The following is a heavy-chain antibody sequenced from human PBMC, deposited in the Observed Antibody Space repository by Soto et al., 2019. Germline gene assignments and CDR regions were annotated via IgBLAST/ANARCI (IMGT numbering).Heavy chain of an antibody. J-gene: IGHJ4*02. CDR3: SVARRDGDTI. Sequence: EVQVVESGGGLVQPGGSLRLSCAASGFFVTNYYMSWFRQAPGKGLEWVSVIYRGGDRYYADSVQGRFTTSRDTSRNSLDLQMNRLGVGDNDVYYCSVARRDGDTIWGQGVVVNVSS. D-gene: IGHD3-3*01. CDR2: IYRGGDR. CDR1: GFFVTNYY. V-gene: IGHV3-66*01.